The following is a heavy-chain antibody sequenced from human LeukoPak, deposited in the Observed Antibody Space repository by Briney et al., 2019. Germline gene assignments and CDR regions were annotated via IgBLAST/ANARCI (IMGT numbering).Heavy chain of an antibody. Sequence: GGSLRLSCAASGFTFSSYAMHWVRQAPGKGLEWVAVISYDGSNKYYADSVKGRFTISRDNSKGTLYLQMNSLRAEDTAIYYCAKASSPSSGCITYWGQGTLVTVSS. J-gene: IGHJ4*02. V-gene: IGHV3-30-3*01. CDR1: GFTFSSYA. D-gene: IGHD3-22*01. CDR3: AKASSPSSGCITY. CDR2: ISYDGSNK.